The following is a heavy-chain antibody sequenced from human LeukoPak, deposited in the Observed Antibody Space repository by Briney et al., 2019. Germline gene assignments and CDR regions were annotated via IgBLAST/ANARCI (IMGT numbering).Heavy chain of an antibody. CDR1: GFTFSSYS. D-gene: IGHD4-17*01. CDR3: ARAGGSTVSHSDY. Sequence: GGSLRLSCAASGFTFSSYSMNWIRQAPGKGLEWVPSISSSTSYIYYADSVKGRFTIPKDNAKNSLYLQMNSLRAEDTAVYYCARAGGSTVSHSDYWGQGTLVTVPS. CDR2: ISSSTSYI. V-gene: IGHV3-21*01. J-gene: IGHJ4*02.